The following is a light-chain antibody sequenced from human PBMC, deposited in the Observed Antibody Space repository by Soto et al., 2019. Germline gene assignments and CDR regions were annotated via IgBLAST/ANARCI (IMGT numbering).Light chain of an antibody. Sequence: DIPLTHSPISLSISLGNRVTITCRASETISTFLNWYQQKPGKAPKVLIFAASSLQSGVPSRFSGSGSGTDFALTISGLQPEDLATYCCQQCYNRTPRFGQVSKV. CDR1: ETISTF. V-gene: IGKV1-39*01. CDR2: AAS. CDR3: QQCYNRTPR. J-gene: IGKJ1*01.